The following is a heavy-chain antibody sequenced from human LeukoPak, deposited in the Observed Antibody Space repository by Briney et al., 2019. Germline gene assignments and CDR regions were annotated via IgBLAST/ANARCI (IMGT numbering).Heavy chain of an antibody. J-gene: IGHJ4*02. D-gene: IGHD1-26*01. Sequence: GGSLRLSCAASGFTFSSYSMNWVRQAPGKGLEWVSSISSSSSYIYYADSVKGRFTISRDNVKNSLYLQMNSLRAEDAAVYYCAREGSSGSYRRYYFDYWGQGTLVTVSS. CDR3: AREGSSGSYRRYYFDY. CDR2: ISSSSSYI. CDR1: GFTFSSYS. V-gene: IGHV3-21*01.